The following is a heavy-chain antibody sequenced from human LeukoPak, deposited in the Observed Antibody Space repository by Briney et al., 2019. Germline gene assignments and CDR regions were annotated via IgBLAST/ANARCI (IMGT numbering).Heavy chain of an antibody. CDR2: ISGSGAST. D-gene: IGHD3-3*01. V-gene: IGHV3-23*01. Sequence: PGGSLRLSCAASGFTFSSYSMNWVRQAPGKGLEWISGISGSGASTYYADSVKGRFTISRDNSKNTLYLQMNSLRAEDTAVYYCARERITIFGVVIPYYGMDVWGQGTTVTVSS. J-gene: IGHJ6*02. CDR3: ARERITIFGVVIPYYGMDV. CDR1: GFTFSSYS.